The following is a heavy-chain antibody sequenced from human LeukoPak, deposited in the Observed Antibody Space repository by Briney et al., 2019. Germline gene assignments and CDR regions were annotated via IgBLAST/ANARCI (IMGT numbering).Heavy chain of an antibody. V-gene: IGHV1-18*01. Sequence: ASVKVSCKTSGYTFTSYGISWVRQAPGQGLEWMGWISGYNGNTHYAQKLQGRVTMTTDTSTSTAYMELRSLRSDDTATYYCARTQDVTYFYYYMDVWGEGTTVTVSS. CDR3: ARTQDVTYFYYYMDV. CDR2: ISGYNGNT. J-gene: IGHJ6*03. CDR1: GYTFTSYG. D-gene: IGHD3-9*01.